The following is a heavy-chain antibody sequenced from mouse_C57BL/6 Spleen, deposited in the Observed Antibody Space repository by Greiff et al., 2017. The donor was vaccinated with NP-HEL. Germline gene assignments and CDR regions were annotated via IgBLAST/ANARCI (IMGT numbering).Heavy chain of an antibody. J-gene: IGHJ2*01. D-gene: IGHD3-1*01. CDR2: ISGGGGNT. CDR3: ARHPPIGGYFDY. Sequence: EVQVVESGGGLVKPGGSLKLSCAASGFTFSSYTMSWVRQTPEKRLEWVATISGGGGNTYYPDSVKGRFTISRDNAKNTLYLQMSSLRSEDTALYYCARHPPIGGYFDYWGQGTTLTVSS. CDR1: GFTFSSYT. V-gene: IGHV5-9*01.